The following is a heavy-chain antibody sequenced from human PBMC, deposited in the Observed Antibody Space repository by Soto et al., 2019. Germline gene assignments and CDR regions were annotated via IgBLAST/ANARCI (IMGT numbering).Heavy chain of an antibody. V-gene: IGHV3-30*09. D-gene: IGHD2-15*01. CDR2: ISYDGSKE. CDR1: PFTFRSYF. Sequence: PGGSLRLSCAASPFTFRSYFMHWVRQATGKGLEWVTSISYDGSKESYADSVKGRFAISRDNSKNTLYLQMNSLRPEDTAVYYCARYCNGGACYSASLDYWGQGTQVTVSS. CDR3: ARYCNGGACYSASLDY. J-gene: IGHJ4*02.